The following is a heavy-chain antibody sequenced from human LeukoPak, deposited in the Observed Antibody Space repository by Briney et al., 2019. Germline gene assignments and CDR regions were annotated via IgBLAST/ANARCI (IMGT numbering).Heavy chain of an antibody. CDR1: GFTFSSYW. CDR3: ARDRYCSSTSCSFDY. V-gene: IGHV3-7*01. J-gene: IGHJ4*02. CDR2: IKQDGSEK. D-gene: IGHD2-2*01. Sequence: GGSLRLSCAASGFTFSSYWMSWVRQAPGKGLEWVANIKQDGSEKYYVDSVKGRFTISRDNAKNSLYLQMNSLRAEDTAVYYCARDRYCSSTSCSFDYWGQRTLVTVSS.